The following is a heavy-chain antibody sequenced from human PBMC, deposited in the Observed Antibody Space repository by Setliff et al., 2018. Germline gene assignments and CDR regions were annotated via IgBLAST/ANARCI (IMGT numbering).Heavy chain of an antibody. CDR3: ARDGSYYDRGGNRTWFFDL. CDR1: GGSISSGGYY. V-gene: IGHV4-31*03. J-gene: IGHJ2*01. CDR2: IYYSGSTS. Sequence: SETLSLTCTASGGSISSGGYYWSWIRQHPGKGLEWIGYIYYSGSTSYYNPSLKSRVTMSGDTSKNQFSLNLKSLTAADTAVYFCARDGSYYDRGGNRTWFFDLWGRGTLVTVSS. D-gene: IGHD3-22*01.